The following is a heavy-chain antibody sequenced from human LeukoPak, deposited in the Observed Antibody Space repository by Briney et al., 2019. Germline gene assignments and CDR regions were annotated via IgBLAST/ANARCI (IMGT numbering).Heavy chain of an antibody. CDR2: IYHSGST. CDR3: AVSIAAAGEGSPH. D-gene: IGHD6-13*01. CDR1: GGSISSSNR. Sequence: PSETLSLTCAVSGGSISSSNRWSWVRQPPGKGLEWIGEIYHSGSTNYNPSLKSRVTISVDKSKNQFSLKLSSVTAADTAVYYCAVSIAAAGEGSPHWGQGTLVTVSS. V-gene: IGHV4-4*02. J-gene: IGHJ4*02.